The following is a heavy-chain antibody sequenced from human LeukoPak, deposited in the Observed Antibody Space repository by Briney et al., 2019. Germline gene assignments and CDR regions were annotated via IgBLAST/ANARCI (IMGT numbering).Heavy chain of an antibody. J-gene: IGHJ6*02. CDR1: GFTFRTFW. Sequence: GGSLRLSCAASGFTFRTFWMHWVRQAPGKGLVWVSSIKSDGSSTTYADSVKGRFTISRDNAKYTPYLQMSSLRAEDTAIYYCARGNYYGMDVWGQGTTVTVSS. CDR2: IKSDGSST. CDR3: ARGNYYGMDV. V-gene: IGHV3-74*01.